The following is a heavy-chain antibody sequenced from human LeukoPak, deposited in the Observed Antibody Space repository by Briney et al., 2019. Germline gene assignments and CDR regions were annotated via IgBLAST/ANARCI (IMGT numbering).Heavy chain of an antibody. CDR2: FDPADGET. J-gene: IGHJ6*03. Sequence: GASVKVSFRVSVFTLSELSMHWVRQAPGKRLEWVAVFDPADGETIYAQRFRGRVMLTDDRSTNTAYMELSSLSADDTAVYYCATGVYCASTTCPGYRNYYYFMDVWGEGTTVTVSS. CDR1: VFTLSELS. V-gene: IGHV1-24*01. CDR3: ATGVYCASTTCPGYRNYYYFMDV. D-gene: IGHD2-2*01.